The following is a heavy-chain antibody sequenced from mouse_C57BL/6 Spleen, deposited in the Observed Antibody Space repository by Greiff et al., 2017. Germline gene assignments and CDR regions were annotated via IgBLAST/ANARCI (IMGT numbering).Heavy chain of an antibody. CDR1: GFTFSDYY. J-gene: IGHJ4*01. CDR2: ISNGGGST. V-gene: IGHV5-12*01. Sequence: EVMLVESGGGLVQPGGSLKLSCAASGFTFSDYYMYWVRQTPEKRLEWVAYISNGGGSTYYPDTVKGRFTISRDNAKNTLYLQMSRLKSEDTAMYYCARLGYSNYYAMDYWGQGTSVTVSS. D-gene: IGHD2-5*01. CDR3: ARLGYSNYYAMDY.